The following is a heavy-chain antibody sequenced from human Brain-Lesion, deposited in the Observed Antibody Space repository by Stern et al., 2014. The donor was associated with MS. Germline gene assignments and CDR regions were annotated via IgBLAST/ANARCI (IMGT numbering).Heavy chain of an antibody. V-gene: IGHV3-7*01. J-gene: IGHJ6*02. CDR1: GFSLSSYW. D-gene: IGHD2-15*01. Sequence: EVQLLESGGGLVQPGGSLRLSCAGSGFSLSSYWMSWVRQAPGKGPELVATIKQDGSERYYADSVKGRFTISRDNSKNSVFLQMNSLRVDDTSVYYCARDCGSGSCYQTQYYYGVDVWGQGTTVIVSS. CDR2: IKQDGSER. CDR3: ARDCGSGSCYQTQYYYGVDV.